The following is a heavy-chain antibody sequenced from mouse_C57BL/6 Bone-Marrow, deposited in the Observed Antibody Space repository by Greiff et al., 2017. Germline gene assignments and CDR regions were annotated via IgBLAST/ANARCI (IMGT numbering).Heavy chain of an antibody. Sequence: VKLQQSGAELARPGASVKLSCKASGYTFTSYGISWVKQRTGQGLEWIGEIYPRSGNTYYNEKFKGKATLTADKSSSTAYMELRSLTSEDSAVXFGARRGSSGSAWFAYWGQGTLVTVSA. CDR2: IYPRSGNT. D-gene: IGHD3-2*02. CDR3: ARRGSSGSAWFAY. CDR1: GYTFTSYG. V-gene: IGHV1-81*01. J-gene: IGHJ3*01.